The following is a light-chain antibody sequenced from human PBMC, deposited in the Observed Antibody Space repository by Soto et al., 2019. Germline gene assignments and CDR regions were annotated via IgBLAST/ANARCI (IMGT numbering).Light chain of an antibody. J-gene: IGLJ3*02. V-gene: IGLV2-11*01. CDR2: DVS. CDR3: CSYAGSDTWV. CDR1: SSDVGGYNY. Sequence: QSALTQPRSXXXXPGQSVTISCTGTSSDVGGYNYVSWYQQHPDKAPKLMIYDVSTRPSGVPDRFSGSKSGDTASLTISGLQTEDEADYYCCSYAGSDTWVFGGGTKLTVL.